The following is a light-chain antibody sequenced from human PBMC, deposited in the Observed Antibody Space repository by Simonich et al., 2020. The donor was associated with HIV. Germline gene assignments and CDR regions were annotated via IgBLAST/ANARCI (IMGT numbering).Light chain of an antibody. CDR3: QQYYSTPHT. Sequence: DIVMTQSPDSLAVSLGERATINCKSSKSILYSSNNKNYLAWYQQKPGQPPKLLIYWASTRESGVPDRFSGSGSGTDFTLTITSLQADDVAIYYCQQYYSTPHTFGQGTKLEIK. CDR1: KSILYSSNNKNY. CDR2: WAS. V-gene: IGKV4-1*01. J-gene: IGKJ2*01.